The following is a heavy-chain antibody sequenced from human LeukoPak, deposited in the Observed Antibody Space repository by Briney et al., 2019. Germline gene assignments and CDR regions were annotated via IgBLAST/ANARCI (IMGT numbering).Heavy chain of an antibody. CDR1: GYTLTELS. CDR2: FDPEDGET. Sequence: ASVKVSCKVSGYTLTELSMHWVRRAPGNGRRGWGGFDPEDGETIYAQKFQGRVTMTEDTSTDTAYMELSSLRSEDTAVYYCATGSLEWLFSCRYWGQGTLVTVSS. D-gene: IGHD3-3*01. J-gene: IGHJ4*02. CDR3: ATGSLEWLFSCRY. V-gene: IGHV1-24*01.